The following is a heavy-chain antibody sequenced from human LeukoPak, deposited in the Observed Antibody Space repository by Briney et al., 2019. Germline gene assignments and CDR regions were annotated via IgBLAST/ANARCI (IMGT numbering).Heavy chain of an antibody. CDR3: VRSRVYYYDSSGYPLLDAFDI. CDR2: IYYSGST. J-gene: IGHJ3*02. V-gene: IGHV4-59*01. Sequence: SETLSLTCTASGGSISSYYWSRLGEPPGKGLEWIGYIYYSGSTNYNPSLKSRVTISVDTSKNQFSLKLSSVTAADSAVYYCVRSRVYYYDSSGYPLLDAFDIWGQGTMVTVSS. D-gene: IGHD3-22*01. CDR1: GGSISSYY.